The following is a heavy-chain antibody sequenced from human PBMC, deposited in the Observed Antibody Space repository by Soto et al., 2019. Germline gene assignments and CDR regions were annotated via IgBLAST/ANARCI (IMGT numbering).Heavy chain of an antibody. Sequence: SVQVSCKASGGTFSSYAISWVRQAPGQGLEWMGEIIPIFGTANYAQKFQGRVTITADESTSTAYLELSSLRSEDTAFYYCARDRGPSSGYYPYWFDPWGQGTLVTVSS. V-gene: IGHV1-69*13. D-gene: IGHD3-22*01. CDR1: GGTFSSYA. CDR2: IIPIFGTA. J-gene: IGHJ5*02. CDR3: ARDRGPSSGYYPYWFDP.